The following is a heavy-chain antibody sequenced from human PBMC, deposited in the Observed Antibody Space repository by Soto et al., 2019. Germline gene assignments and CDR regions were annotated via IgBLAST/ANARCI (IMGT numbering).Heavy chain of an antibody. V-gene: IGHV3-33*01. CDR2: IWYDGSNK. CDR3: AREQIRYFDWLAYDFDI. Sequence: GGSLRLSCAASGFTFSSYGMHWVRQAPGKGLEWVAVIWYDGSNKYYADSVKGRFTISRDNSKNTLYLQMNSLRAEDTAVYYCAREQIRYFDWLAYDFDIWGQGTMVTVSS. D-gene: IGHD3-9*01. CDR1: GFTFSSYG. J-gene: IGHJ3*02.